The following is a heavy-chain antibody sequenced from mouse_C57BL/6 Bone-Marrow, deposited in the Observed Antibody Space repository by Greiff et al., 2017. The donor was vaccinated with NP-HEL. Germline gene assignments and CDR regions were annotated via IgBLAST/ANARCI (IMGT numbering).Heavy chain of an antibody. J-gene: IGHJ3*01. CDR1: GFTFSSYG. D-gene: IGHD2-5*01. Sequence: EVMLVESGGDLVKPGGSLKLSCAASGFTFSSYGMSWVRQTPDKRLEWVATISSGGSYTYYPDSVKGRFTISRDNAKNTLYLQRSSLKSEDTAMYYCASPFFYSNYAWFAYWGQGTLVTVSA. CDR3: ASPFFYSNYAWFAY. V-gene: IGHV5-6*01. CDR2: ISSGGSYT.